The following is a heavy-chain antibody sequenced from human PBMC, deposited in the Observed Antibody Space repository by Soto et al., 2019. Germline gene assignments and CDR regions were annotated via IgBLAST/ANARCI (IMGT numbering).Heavy chain of an antibody. J-gene: IGHJ4*02. CDR1: GISISSYY. CDR3: ARYNSYAIDY. V-gene: IGHV4-59*01. Sequence: PSETLSLTCTVSGISISSYYWSWIRQPPGKGLEWIANIHYSGTTNYNPSLASRVTLSVDTSKNQFSLKMTSVTAADRAMYFCARYNSYAIDYWGRGTLVTGS. CDR2: IHYSGTT. D-gene: IGHD2-8*01.